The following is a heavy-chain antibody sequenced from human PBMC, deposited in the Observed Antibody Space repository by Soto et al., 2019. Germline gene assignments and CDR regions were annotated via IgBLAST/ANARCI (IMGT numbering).Heavy chain of an antibody. CDR3: ARLDTGYCSRPRCYTGDDYYTMNV. CDR1: GYRFTNYW. J-gene: IGHJ6*02. V-gene: IGHV5-10-1*01. Sequence: GESLKISCKGSGYRFTNYWITWVRQMPGKGLEWMGRIDPSDSYTNYSPSFQGHVIISADKSITTAYLQWSSLKASDTAMYYCARLDTGYCSRPRCYTGDDYYTMNVWGQGTTVTVSS. CDR2: IDPSDSYT. D-gene: IGHD2-2*02.